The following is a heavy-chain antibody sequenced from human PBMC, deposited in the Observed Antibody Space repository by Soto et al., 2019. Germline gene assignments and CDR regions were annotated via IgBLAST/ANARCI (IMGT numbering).Heavy chain of an antibody. CDR1: GYTFTSYY. Sequence: ASVKVSCKASGYTFTSYYMHWVRQAPGQGLEWMGIINPSGGSTSYAQKLQGRVTMTRDTSTSTVYMELSSLRSEDTAVYYCAREVAPLGGAAMVSYYYYGMDVWGQGTTVTVSS. V-gene: IGHV1-46*01. CDR3: AREVAPLGGAAMVSYYYYGMDV. D-gene: IGHD5-18*01. J-gene: IGHJ6*02. CDR2: INPSGGST.